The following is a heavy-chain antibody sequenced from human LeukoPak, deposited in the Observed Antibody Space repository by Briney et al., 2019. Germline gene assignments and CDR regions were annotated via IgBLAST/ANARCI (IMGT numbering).Heavy chain of an antibody. D-gene: IGHD3-10*01. J-gene: IGHJ4*02. V-gene: IGHV3-21*01. CDR2: ISSSSSYI. CDR3: ARGYYGSGSYFVFDY. CDR1: GFTFSSYA. Sequence: GRSLRLSCAASGFTFSSYAMHWVRQAPGKGLEWVSSISSSSSYIYYADSVKGRFTISRDNAKNSLYLQMNSLRAEDTAVYYCARGYYGSGSYFVFDYWGQGTLVTVSS.